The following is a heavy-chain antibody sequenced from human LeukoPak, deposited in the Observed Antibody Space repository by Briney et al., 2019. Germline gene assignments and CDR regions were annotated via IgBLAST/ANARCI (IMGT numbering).Heavy chain of an antibody. V-gene: IGHV3-33*01. J-gene: IGHJ4*02. CDR3: ARGPPVDRRYCSGGSCYFIALDY. D-gene: IGHD2-15*01. CDR1: GFTLSSYG. CDR2: IWYDVSNK. Sequence: GRSLRLSCAASGFTLSSYGTGWVRPAPGKGVGWGAVIWYDVSNKYYADSVKGRFTISRDNSKNTLYQQMNRLRAEDTAVYYCARGPPVDRRYCSGGSCYFIALDYWGQGTLVTVSS.